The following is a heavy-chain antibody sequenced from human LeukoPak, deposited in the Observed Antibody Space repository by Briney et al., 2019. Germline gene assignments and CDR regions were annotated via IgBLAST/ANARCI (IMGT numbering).Heavy chain of an antibody. D-gene: IGHD2-2*02. V-gene: IGHV3-23*01. CDR2: ISGSGGST. CDR3: AKDICSSTSCYTFDY. CDR1: GSTFSSYA. Sequence: PGGSLRLSCAASGSTFSSYAMSWVRQAPGKGLEWVSAISGSGGSTYYADSVKGRFTISRDNSKNTLYLQMNSLRAEDTAVYYCAKDICSSTSCYTFDYWGQGTLVTVSS. J-gene: IGHJ4*02.